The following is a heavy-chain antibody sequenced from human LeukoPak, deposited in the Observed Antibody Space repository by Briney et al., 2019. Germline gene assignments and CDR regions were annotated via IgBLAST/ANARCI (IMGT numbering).Heavy chain of an antibody. CDR2: ISYSGST. J-gene: IGHJ2*01. V-gene: IGHV4-59*02. Sequence: SETLSLTCTVSGVSVTSYYWSWIRQPPGKGLEWIGYISYSGSTNYNPPLKSRVTISADTSKNQFSLKLNSVTAADTAVYYCVRRQWELQYFDLWGRGTLVAVSS. CDR3: VRRQWELQYFDL. CDR1: GVSVTSYY. D-gene: IGHD1-26*01.